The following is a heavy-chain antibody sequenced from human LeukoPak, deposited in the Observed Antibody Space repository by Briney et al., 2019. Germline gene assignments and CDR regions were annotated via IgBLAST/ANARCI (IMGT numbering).Heavy chain of an antibody. CDR2: ISSSSSYI. CDR3: ATMARDYPYCSSTSCYIRW. J-gene: IGHJ4*02. CDR1: GFTFSSYS. D-gene: IGHD2-2*02. V-gene: IGHV3-21*01. Sequence: GGSLRLSCAASGFTFSSYSMNWVRQAPGKGLEWVSSISSSSSYIYYADSVKGRFTISRDNAKNSLYLQMNSLRAEDTAVYYCATMARDYPYCSSTSCYIRWWGQGTLVTVSS.